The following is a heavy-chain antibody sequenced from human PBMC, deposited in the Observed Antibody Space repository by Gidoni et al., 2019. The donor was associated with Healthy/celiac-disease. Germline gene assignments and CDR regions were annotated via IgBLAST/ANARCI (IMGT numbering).Heavy chain of an antibody. CDR1: GGTFSSSA. D-gene: IGHD4-17*01. J-gene: IGHJ6*02. Sequence: QVQLVQSGAEVKKPGSSVKVSCQASGGTFSSSAISWVRQAPGQGLEWMGGIIPIFGTANYAQKFQGRVTITADESTSTAYMELSSLRSEDTAVYYCARAIPTVTTLEYYYYGMDVWGQGTTVTVSS. V-gene: IGHV1-69*01. CDR3: ARAIPTVTTLEYYYYGMDV. CDR2: IIPIFGTA.